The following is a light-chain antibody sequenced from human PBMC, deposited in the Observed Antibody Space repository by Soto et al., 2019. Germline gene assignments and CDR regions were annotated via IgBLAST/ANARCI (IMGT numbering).Light chain of an antibody. V-gene: IGKV3-15*01. CDR2: GAS. Sequence: ELVMTQSPATLSVSPGERASLSCRASQNVNSNLSWYQQKPGQAPSSLIYGASTRATGIPASFSGSVSGTEFTLTISSLQSEDFAVYYCQQYNNSPSWTFGQGTKVEIK. CDR3: QQYNNSPSWT. CDR1: QNVNSN. J-gene: IGKJ1*01.